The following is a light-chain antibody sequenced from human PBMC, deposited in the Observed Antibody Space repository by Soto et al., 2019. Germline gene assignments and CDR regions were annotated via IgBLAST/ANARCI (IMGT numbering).Light chain of an antibody. CDR3: QQYTTSPFT. Sequence: EIVMTQSPAILSVSPGERGTLSCRASQDIGTKLAWYQQKPGQAPSLLMYDVSTRASAAPARFSGSGSGSEFTLTISRLEPEDFAVYYCQQYTTSPFTFGPGTKVDIK. V-gene: IGKV3-15*01. CDR2: DVS. J-gene: IGKJ3*01. CDR1: QDIGTK.